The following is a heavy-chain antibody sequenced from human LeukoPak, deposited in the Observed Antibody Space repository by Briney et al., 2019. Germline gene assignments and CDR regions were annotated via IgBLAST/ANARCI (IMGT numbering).Heavy chain of an antibody. Sequence: PSETLSLTCTVSGGSISSGGYYWRGIRQHRGKGLEWIGYICYSGSTYYNPSLKSRVTISVDTSKNQFSLKLSSVTAADTAVYYCARGDYPLSYFDYWGQGTLVTVSS. CDR3: ARGDYPLSYFDY. D-gene: IGHD3-16*01. CDR1: GGSISSGGYY. J-gene: IGHJ4*02. CDR2: ICYSGST. V-gene: IGHV4-31*03.